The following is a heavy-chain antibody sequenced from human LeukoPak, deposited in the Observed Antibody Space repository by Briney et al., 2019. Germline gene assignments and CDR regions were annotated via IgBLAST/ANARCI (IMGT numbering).Heavy chain of an antibody. Sequence: SETLSLTCTVSGGSISTYYWSWIRQPPGKGLEWIGYIYKSGNTNCNPSLKSRVTISVDTSKNQFSLKLSSVTAADTAVYFCARDFEYYYDSSGYSEDYWGQGTLVTVSS. CDR2: IYKSGNT. CDR3: ARDFEYYYDSSGYSEDY. J-gene: IGHJ4*02. CDR1: GGSISTYY. D-gene: IGHD3-22*01. V-gene: IGHV4-59*01.